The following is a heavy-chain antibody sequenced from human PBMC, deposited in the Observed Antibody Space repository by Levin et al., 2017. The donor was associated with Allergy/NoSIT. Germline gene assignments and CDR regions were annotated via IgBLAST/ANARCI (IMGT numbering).Heavy chain of an antibody. CDR2: ISGSGSST. J-gene: IGHJ5*02. Sequence: GESLKISCVASEFTFSFRSYAMSWVRQAPGKGLEWVSAISGSGSSTYYADSVKGRFTISRDNSKNTLFLQMNSLRAEDTAVYYCAKDGAKYNWNYRNWFDPWGQGTLVTVSS. D-gene: IGHD1-7*01. V-gene: IGHV3-23*01. CDR3: AKDGAKYNWNYRNWFDP. CDR1: EFTFSFRSYA.